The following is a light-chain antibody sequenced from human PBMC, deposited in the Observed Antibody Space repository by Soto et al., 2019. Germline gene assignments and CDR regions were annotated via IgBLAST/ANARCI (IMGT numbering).Light chain of an antibody. CDR2: DAS. CDR1: QSVNRY. V-gene: IGKV3-11*01. CDR3: QQRDIWPWT. J-gene: IGKJ1*01. Sequence: EIELTQSPGTLSLSPGERATLSCWASQSVNRYLVWYQQKPGQAPRLLMYDASKRATGIPARFSGSGSGTDFTLTISSLEPEDFAVYYCQQRDIWPWTFGQGTKVDIK.